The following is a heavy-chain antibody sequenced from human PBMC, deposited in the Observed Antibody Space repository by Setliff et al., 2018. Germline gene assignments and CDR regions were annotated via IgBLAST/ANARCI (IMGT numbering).Heavy chain of an antibody. CDR2: IDYTGST. D-gene: IGHD7-27*01. J-gene: IGHJ6*03. Sequence: SETLSLTCTVSGASIASGGSYWSWLRQHPGKGLEWIGYIDYTGSTFYNPSLKRRVTLTLETSKNQFSRKVYLVTAADTAVYFCARQSWDYYYMDVWGKGTTVTVSS. CDR1: GASIASGGSY. V-gene: IGHV4-31*03. CDR3: ARQSWDYYYMDV.